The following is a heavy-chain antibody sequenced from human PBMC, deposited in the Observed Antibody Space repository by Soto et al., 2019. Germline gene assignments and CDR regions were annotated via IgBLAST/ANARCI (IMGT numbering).Heavy chain of an antibody. CDR3: ASSYGSGYRAFDY. D-gene: IGHD3-10*01. V-gene: IGHV1-69*02. CDR1: GDTFSFYS. Sequence: QVQLVQSGAEVKKPGSSVRVSCKASGDTFSFYSINWVRQAPGLGLEWMGRINPILSMSNYAQRFQGRVTVTEDKSTSTAYRELSSLRSEDTAMYYCASSYGSGYRAFDYWGQGALGTVSS. J-gene: IGHJ4*02. CDR2: INPILSMS.